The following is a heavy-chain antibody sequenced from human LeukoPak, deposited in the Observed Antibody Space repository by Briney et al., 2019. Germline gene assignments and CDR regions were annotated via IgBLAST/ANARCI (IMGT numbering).Heavy chain of an antibody. Sequence: PSETLSLTCTVSGGSISSSSYYWGWIRQPPGKGLEWIGEIYHSGSTYYNPSLKSRVTISVDRSKNQFSLKLSSVTAADTAVYYCASGRTVTTVFGDWGQGTLVTVSS. CDR2: IYHSGST. J-gene: IGHJ4*02. CDR1: GGSISSSSYY. V-gene: IGHV4-39*07. CDR3: ASGRTVTTVFGD. D-gene: IGHD4-17*01.